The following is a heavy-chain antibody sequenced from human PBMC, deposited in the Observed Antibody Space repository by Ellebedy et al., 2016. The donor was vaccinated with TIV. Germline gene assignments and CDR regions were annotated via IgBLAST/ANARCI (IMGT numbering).Heavy chain of an antibody. Sequence: AASVKVSCKASGGTFSSYAINWVRQAPGQGLEWMGGIIPIFGTANYAQKFQGRVTITADESTSTAYMELSSLRSEDTAVYYCARVGVGGSGSYYIFDYWGQGTLVTVSS. J-gene: IGHJ4*02. CDR2: IIPIFGTA. CDR3: ARVGVGGSGSYYIFDY. CDR1: GGTFSSYA. D-gene: IGHD3-10*01. V-gene: IGHV1-69*13.